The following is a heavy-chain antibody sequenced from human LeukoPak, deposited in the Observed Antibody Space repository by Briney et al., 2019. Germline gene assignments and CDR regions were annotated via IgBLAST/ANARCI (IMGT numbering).Heavy chain of an antibody. CDR3: ASTRSHYYYYGMDV. Sequence: PGWSLSLSCASSLFTFRSYAMDGVRQAPGRGLEGVAVISYDGSNKYYADSVKGRFTNSRDNSNNTLYLAMNSLREADRAGYYCASTRSHYYYYGMDVWGKGPTVTVSS. CDR1: LFTFRSYA. J-gene: IGHJ6*04. V-gene: IGHV3-30*04. CDR2: ISYDGSNK.